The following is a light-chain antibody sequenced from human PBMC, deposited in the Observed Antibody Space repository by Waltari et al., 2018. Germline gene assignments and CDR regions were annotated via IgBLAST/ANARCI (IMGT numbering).Light chain of an antibody. Sequence: DIVMTQSPDSLALSLGERATINCKSSQSVFYNSNNKNYLAWYQQKPGQHPKLLIYWASTREPGVPDRFSGSASGANFTLTISSLQAEDVAIYYCQQYYTPLTFGQGTRLEIK. CDR2: WAS. J-gene: IGKJ5*01. CDR3: QQYYTPLT. CDR1: QSVFYNSNNKNY. V-gene: IGKV4-1*01.